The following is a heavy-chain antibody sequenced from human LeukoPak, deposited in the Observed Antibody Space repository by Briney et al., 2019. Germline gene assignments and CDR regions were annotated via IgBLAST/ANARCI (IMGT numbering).Heavy chain of an antibody. V-gene: IGHV3-30*18. J-gene: IGHJ4*02. CDR2: ISYDGSNN. CDR3: AKASCGFDCYSDY. Sequence: PGRSLRLSCAASGFSFIYYGMHWVRQAPGKGLEWVAVISYDGSNNNYADSVKGRLTISRDNSKNTLYLQMNRLRPEDTAVYYCAKASCGFDCYSDYWGQGTLVTVSS. D-gene: IGHD2-21*02. CDR1: GFSFIYYG.